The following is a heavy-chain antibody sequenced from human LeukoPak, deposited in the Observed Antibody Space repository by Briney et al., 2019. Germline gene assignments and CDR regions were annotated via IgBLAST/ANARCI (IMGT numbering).Heavy chain of an antibody. D-gene: IGHD1-7*01. Sequence: GGSLRLSCAASGFTFSSHWMHWVRQAPGKGLVWISRISSDGSTTDYADSVKGRFTISRDSDKKTLYLQMHSLRADDSAVYYCTRDRSPSEYTNYERAYYYGMDVWGQGTTVTVSS. J-gene: IGHJ6*02. CDR1: GFTFSSHW. CDR2: ISSDGSTT. CDR3: TRDRSPSEYTNYERAYYYGMDV. V-gene: IGHV3-74*01.